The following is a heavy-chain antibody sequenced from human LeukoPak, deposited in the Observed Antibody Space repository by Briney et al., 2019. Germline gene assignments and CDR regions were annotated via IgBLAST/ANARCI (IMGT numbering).Heavy chain of an antibody. J-gene: IGHJ4*02. V-gene: IGHV3-48*02. CDR3: ARVWGLAVAGGEIEY. D-gene: IGHD6-13*01. CDR2: ISSSGTTI. CDR1: GFTFSSYS. Sequence: GGSLRLSCAASGFTFSSYSMNWVRQAPGKGLEWVSYISSSGTTIYCADSVKGRFTISRDNAKNSLYLQMNSLRDEDTAVYYCARVWGLAVAGGEIEYWGQGTLVTVSS.